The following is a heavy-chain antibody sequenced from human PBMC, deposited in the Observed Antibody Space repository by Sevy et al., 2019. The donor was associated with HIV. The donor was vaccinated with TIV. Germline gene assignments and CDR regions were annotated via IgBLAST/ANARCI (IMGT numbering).Heavy chain of an antibody. J-gene: IGHJ5*01. CDR2: ITGDGSKK. V-gene: IGHV3-9*01. CDR1: GFVFEDFA. CDR3: VREMSPTLGTGHNWFDF. Sequence: GGSLRLSCVASGFVFEDFAVHWVRRSPGKGLEWVSGITGDGSKKFYEVSVKGRFSISRDNARNSLYLQMNNVKFDDTALYYCVREMSPTLGTGHNWFDFWGQGILVTVSS.